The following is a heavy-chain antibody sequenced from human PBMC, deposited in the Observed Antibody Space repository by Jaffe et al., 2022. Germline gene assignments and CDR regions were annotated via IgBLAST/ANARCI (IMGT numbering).Heavy chain of an antibody. D-gene: IGHD3-10*01. CDR1: GGSISSGSYY. CDR2: IYTSGST. V-gene: IGHV4-61*02. Sequence: QVQLQESGPGLVKPSQTLSLTCTVSGGSISSGSYYWSWIRQPAGKGLEWIGRIYTSGSTNYNPSLKSRVTISVDTSKNQFSLKLSSVTAADTAVYYCARDRRSYGSGRLYYYYMDVWGKGTTVTVSS. CDR3: ARDRRSYGSGRLYYYYMDV. J-gene: IGHJ6*03.